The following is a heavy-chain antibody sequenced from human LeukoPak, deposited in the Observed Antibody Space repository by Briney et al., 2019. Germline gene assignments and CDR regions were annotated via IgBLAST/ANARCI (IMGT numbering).Heavy chain of an antibody. CDR1: GGSFSGYY. D-gene: IGHD3-16*02. Sequence: SETLSLTCAVYGGSFSGYYWSWIRQPPGKGLEWIGEINHSGSTNYNPSLKSRVTISVDTSKNQFSLKLSSVTAADTAVYYCARGSGYDYIWGSYRHACFDYWGQGTLVTVSS. CDR2: INHSGST. V-gene: IGHV4-34*01. J-gene: IGHJ4*02. CDR3: ARGSGYDYIWGSYRHACFDY.